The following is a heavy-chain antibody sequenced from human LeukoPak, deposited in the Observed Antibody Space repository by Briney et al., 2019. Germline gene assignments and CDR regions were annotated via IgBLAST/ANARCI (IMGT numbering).Heavy chain of an antibody. D-gene: IGHD2-15*01. Sequence: SETLSLTCNAFNYSMNNGYYWGWIRQPPGKGLEWIGTMYPVANAYYNPSLKDRVTISVDKSKNHVSLELTPVSAADTAVYYCARSTYCSGGSCSHNWFDPWGQGTLVTVSS. CDR2: MYPVANA. CDR1: NYSMNNGYY. J-gene: IGHJ5*02. V-gene: IGHV4-38-2*02. CDR3: ARSTYCSGGSCSHNWFDP.